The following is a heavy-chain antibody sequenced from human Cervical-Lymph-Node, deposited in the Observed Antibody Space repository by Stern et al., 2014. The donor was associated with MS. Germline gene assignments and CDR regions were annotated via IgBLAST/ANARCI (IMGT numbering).Heavy chain of an antibody. V-gene: IGHV3-30*04. CDR2: VSKDGNNE. CDR1: GFAFSIYA. Sequence: VQLVESGGAVVQPGRSLRLSCAASGFAFSIYAMHWVRQAPGQGLEWVAVVSKDGNNEYYGHFVKGRFTVSRDNSKNTLYLQMNSLRVEDTAVYFCARGYYDSSGYYYRGLDYWGQGTLVTVSS. J-gene: IGHJ4*02. D-gene: IGHD3-22*01. CDR3: ARGYYDSSGYYYRGLDY.